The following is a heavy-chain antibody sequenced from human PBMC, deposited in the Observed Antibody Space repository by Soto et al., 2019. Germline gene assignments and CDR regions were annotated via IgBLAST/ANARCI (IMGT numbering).Heavy chain of an antibody. V-gene: IGHV1-2*04. J-gene: IGHJ3*02. Sequence: ASVKVSCKASGYTFTGYYMHWVRQAPGQGLEWMGWINPNSGGTNYAQKFQGWVTMTRDTSISTAYMELSRLRSDDTAVYYCARSGGNDFWTGQNAFDIWGQGTMVT. CDR3: ARSGGNDFWTGQNAFDI. D-gene: IGHD3-3*01. CDR1: GYTFTGYY. CDR2: INPNSGGT.